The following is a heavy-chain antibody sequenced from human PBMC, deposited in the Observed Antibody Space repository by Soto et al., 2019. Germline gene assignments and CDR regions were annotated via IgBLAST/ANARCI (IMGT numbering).Heavy chain of an antibody. J-gene: IGHJ6*02. CDR1: GYSFTSYW. Sequence: ESLKISCKGSGYSFTSYWIGWFRQIPGKGLEWMGIIYPGDSDTRYSPSFQGQVTISADKSISTAYLQWSSLKASDTAMYYCARLGYCGGDCYSGVAGYYYYYYGMDVWGQGTTVTVSS. CDR2: IYPGDSDT. D-gene: IGHD2-21*02. V-gene: IGHV5-51*01. CDR3: ARLGYCGGDCYSGVAGYYYYYYGMDV.